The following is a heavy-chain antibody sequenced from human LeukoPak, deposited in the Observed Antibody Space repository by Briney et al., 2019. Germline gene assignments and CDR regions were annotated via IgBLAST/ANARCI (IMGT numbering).Heavy chain of an antibody. CDR3: ARASGIYSGYELPFDY. J-gene: IGHJ4*02. D-gene: IGHD5-12*01. V-gene: IGHV1-46*01. Sequence: ASVKVSFKASGYTFTSYYMHWVRQAPGQGLEWMGIINPSGGSTSYAQKFQGRVTMTRDTSTSTVYMELSSLRSEDTAVYYCARASGIYSGYELPFDYWGQGTLVTVSS. CDR2: INPSGGST. CDR1: GYTFTSYY.